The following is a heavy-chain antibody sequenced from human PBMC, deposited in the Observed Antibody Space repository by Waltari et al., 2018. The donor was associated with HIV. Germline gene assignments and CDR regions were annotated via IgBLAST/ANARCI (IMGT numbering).Heavy chain of an antibody. CDR2: IRPDGNDK. D-gene: IGHD6-13*01. CDR1: GFTFIRYW. J-gene: IGHJ4*02. CDR3: ARGGGAAAGTVDY. V-gene: IGHV3-7*01. Sequence: EVQLVESGGGLVQPGGSLRLSCAASGFTFIRYWMSWVRKAPGKGLEWVAKIRPDGNDKYYVDSVKGRFTISRDNVKNSLYLQMNTLRAEDTAVYYCARGGGAAAGTVDYWGQGTLVTVSS.